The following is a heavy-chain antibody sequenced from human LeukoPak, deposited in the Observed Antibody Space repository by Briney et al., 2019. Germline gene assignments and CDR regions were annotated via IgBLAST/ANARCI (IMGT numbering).Heavy chain of an antibody. J-gene: IGHJ4*02. D-gene: IGHD4-11*01. Sequence: PGGSLRLSCAASGFTFSSYWMSWVRQAPGKGLEWVANIKQDGSEKYYVDSVKGRFTISRDNAKNSLYLQMNSLRAEDTAVYYCARRGGQYDYSIDYWGQGTLVTVSS. V-gene: IGHV3-7*01. CDR2: IKQDGSEK. CDR1: GFTFSSYW. CDR3: ARRGGQYDYSIDY.